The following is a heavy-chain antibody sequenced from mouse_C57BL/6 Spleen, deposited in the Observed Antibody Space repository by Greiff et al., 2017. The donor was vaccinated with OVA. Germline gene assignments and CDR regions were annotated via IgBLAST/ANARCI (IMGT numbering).Heavy chain of an antibody. CDR2: IYPSDSET. CDR3: ASGGRYFDV. Sequence: QVQLKQPGAELVRPGSSVKLSCKASGYTFTSYWMDWVKQRPGQGLEWIGNIYPSDSETHYNQKFKDKATLTVDKSSSTAYMQLSSLTSEDSAVYYCASGGRYFDVWGTGTTVTVSS. J-gene: IGHJ1*03. V-gene: IGHV1-61*01. CDR1: GYTFTSYW.